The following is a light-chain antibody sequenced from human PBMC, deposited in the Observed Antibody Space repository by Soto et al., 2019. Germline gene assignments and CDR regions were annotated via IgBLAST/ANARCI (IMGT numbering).Light chain of an antibody. CDR3: QSYDSSLSGWV. V-gene: IGLV1-40*01. Sequence: QSVLTQPPSVSGAPGQRVTISCTGSSSNIGAGYDVHWYQQLPGTAPKLLIYGNSNRRSGVPDRFSGSKSGTSASLAITGXXXXXXXXYYCQSYDSSLSGWVFGGGTKLTV. J-gene: IGLJ3*02. CDR2: GNS. CDR1: SSNIGAGYD.